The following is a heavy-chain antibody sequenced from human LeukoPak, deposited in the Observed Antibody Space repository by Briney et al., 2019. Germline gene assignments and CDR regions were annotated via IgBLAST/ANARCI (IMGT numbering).Heavy chain of an antibody. D-gene: IGHD3-10*01. J-gene: IGHJ4*02. CDR2: IYHSGSS. V-gene: IGHV4-30-2*01. Sequence: SETLSLTCAVSGGSISSGGYSWSWIRQPPGKGLEWVGYIYHSGSSYYNPSLKSRVTISVVRSKNQFSLKLSSVTAADTAVYYCARVVGGGFGELFGPHYYFDYWGQGTLVTVSS. CDR1: GGSISSGGYS. CDR3: ARVVGGGFGELFGPHYYFDY.